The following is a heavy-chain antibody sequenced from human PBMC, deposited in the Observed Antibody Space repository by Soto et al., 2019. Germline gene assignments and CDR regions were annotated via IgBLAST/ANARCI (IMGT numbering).Heavy chain of an antibody. CDR2: ISYDGSNK. CDR3: ARDGGHYYDSSGSDY. J-gene: IGHJ4*02. V-gene: IGHV3-30-3*01. D-gene: IGHD3-22*01. CDR1: GFTFSSYA. Sequence: PGGSLRLSCAASGFTFSSYAMHWVRQAPGKGLEWVAVISYDGSNKYYADSVKGRFTISRDNSKNTLYLQMNSLRAEVTAVYYCARDGGHYYDSSGSDYWGQGTLVTVSS.